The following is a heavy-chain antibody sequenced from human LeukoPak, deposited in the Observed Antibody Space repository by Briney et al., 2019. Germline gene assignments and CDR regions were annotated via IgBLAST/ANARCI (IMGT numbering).Heavy chain of an antibody. CDR2: IIPIFGTA. CDR3: ARATPGAYRVYYFDY. J-gene: IGHJ4*02. CDR1: GGTFSSYA. V-gene: IGHV1-69*13. D-gene: IGHD3-16*01. Sequence: ASVKVSCKASGGTFSSYAISWVRQAPGQGLEWMGGIIPIFGTANYAQKFQGRVTITADESTSTAYMELSSLRSEDTAVYYCARATPGAYRVYYFDYWSQGTLVTVSS.